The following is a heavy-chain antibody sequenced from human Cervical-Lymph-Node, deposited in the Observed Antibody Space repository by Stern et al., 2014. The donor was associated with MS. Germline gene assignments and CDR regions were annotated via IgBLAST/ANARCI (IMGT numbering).Heavy chain of an antibody. V-gene: IGHV3-33*01. J-gene: IGHJ6*02. D-gene: IGHD6-13*01. CDR3: ARSSSPSPYYYYGMDV. CDR1: GFTFSSYG. Sequence: VHLVESGGGVVQPGRSLRLSCAASGFTFSSYGMHWVRQAPGKGLEWGAGIWYDGSNKYYADSVKGRFTISRDNSKNTLYLQMNSLRAEDTAVYYCARSSSPSPYYYYGMDVWGQGTTVTVSS. CDR2: IWYDGSNK.